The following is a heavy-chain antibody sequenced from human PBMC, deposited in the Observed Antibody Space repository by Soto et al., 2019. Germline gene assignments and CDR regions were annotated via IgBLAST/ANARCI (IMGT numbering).Heavy chain of an antibody. CDR1: GYTFTSYG. CDR2: ISAYNGNT. D-gene: IGHD2-2*01. J-gene: IGHJ5*02. Sequence: ASVKVSCKASGYTFTSYGISWVRQAPGQGLEWMGWISAYNGNTNYAQKLQGRVTMTTDTSTSTAYMELRSLRSDDTAVYYCAMYCSSTSCYAGANWYDPWGQGTLVTVSS. CDR3: AMYCSSTSCYAGANWYDP. V-gene: IGHV1-18*01.